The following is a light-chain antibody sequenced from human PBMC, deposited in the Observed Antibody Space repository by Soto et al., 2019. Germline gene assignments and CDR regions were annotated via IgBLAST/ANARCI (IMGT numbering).Light chain of an antibody. V-gene: IGKV3-20*01. Sequence: EIVLTQSPGTLSLSPGERATLSCRASQSVSSSYLAWYQQKPGQAPRLLIYGASSRDTGIPDRFSGSGSGTDFTLTISRLEPEDFAVDYCQQYGSSRTFGQGTKVEIK. CDR3: QQYGSSRT. J-gene: IGKJ1*01. CDR1: QSVSSSY. CDR2: GAS.